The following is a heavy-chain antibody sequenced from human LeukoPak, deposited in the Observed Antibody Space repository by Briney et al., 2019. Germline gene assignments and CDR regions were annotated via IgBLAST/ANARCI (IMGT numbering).Heavy chain of an antibody. D-gene: IGHD3-3*02. J-gene: IGHJ4*02. CDR1: GFTLSSNF. V-gene: IGHV3-53*04. Sequence: GGSLRLSCAASGFTLSSNFMSWARQAPGKGLEWVSVIYSGGSTYYADSVKGRFTISRHNSKNTLYLQMNSLRAEDTAVYYCARLYGTFLEWSPYFDYWGEGTLVTVSS. CDR3: ARLYGTFLEWSPYFDY. CDR2: IYSGGST.